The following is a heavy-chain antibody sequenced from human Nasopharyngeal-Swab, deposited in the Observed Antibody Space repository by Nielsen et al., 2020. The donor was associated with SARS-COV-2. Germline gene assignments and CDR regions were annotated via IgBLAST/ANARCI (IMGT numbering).Heavy chain of an antibody. J-gene: IGHJ4*02. D-gene: IGHD6-13*01. V-gene: IGHV3-7*01. CDR2: IKQDGGEK. CDR3: ARVLARFSWYTLDY. Sequence: GESLKISCAASGFTFSSYWMSWVRQAPGKGLEWVANIKQDGGEKYYVDSVKGRFTISRDNAKNSLYLQMNSLRAEDTAVYYCARVLARFSWYTLDYWGQGTLVTVSS. CDR1: GFTFSSYW.